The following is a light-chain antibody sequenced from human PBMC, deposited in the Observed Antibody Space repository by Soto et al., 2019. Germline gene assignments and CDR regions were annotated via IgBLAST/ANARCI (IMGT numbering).Light chain of an antibody. CDR2: GAS. Sequence: EIVLTQCPGTLSLSPGERATLSCRASQSVSSSYLAWYQQKPGQAPRLLIYGASSRATGIPDRFSGSGSGTDFTLTITRLEPEDSAVYFCQQYTGPPTTFGQGTRLEIK. CDR1: QSVSSSY. J-gene: IGKJ5*01. CDR3: QQYTGPPTT. V-gene: IGKV3-20*01.